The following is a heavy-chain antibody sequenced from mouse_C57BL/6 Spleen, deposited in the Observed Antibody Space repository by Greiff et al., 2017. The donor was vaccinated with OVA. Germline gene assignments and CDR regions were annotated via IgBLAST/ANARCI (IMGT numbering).Heavy chain of an antibody. CDR3: ARSRAYYSNWFAY. CDR1: GYAFSSYW. J-gene: IGHJ3*01. D-gene: IGHD2-5*01. Sequence: VKLQQSGAELVKPGASVKISCKASGYAFSSYWMNWVKQRPGKGLEWIGQIYPGDGDTNYNGKFKGKATLTADKSSSTAYMQLSSLTSEDSAVYFCARSRAYYSNWFAYWGQGTLVTVSA. CDR2: IYPGDGDT. V-gene: IGHV1-80*01.